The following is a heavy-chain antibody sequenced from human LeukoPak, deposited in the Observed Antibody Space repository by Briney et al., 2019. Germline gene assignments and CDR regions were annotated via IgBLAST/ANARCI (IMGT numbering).Heavy chain of an antibody. CDR2: ISGSGGTT. V-gene: IGHV3-23*01. Sequence: LTGGSLRLSCAASGFTFSSNTMSWVRQAPGKGLEWVSGISGSGGTTYYAESVKGRFTISRDNSKNTLYLQMNSLRAEDTAVYYCAKVRGPWGQGTLVTVSS. CDR1: GFTFSSNT. CDR3: AKVRGP. J-gene: IGHJ5*02. D-gene: IGHD3-10*01.